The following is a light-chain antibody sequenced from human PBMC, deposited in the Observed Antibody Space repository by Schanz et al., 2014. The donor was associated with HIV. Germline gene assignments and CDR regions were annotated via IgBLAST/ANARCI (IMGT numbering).Light chain of an antibody. V-gene: IGKV3-15*01. CDR2: SAS. J-gene: IGKJ5*01. CDR3: QHYDDLPYA. Sequence: TVMTQSPATLSVSPGERATLSCTASQSVSNNLAWYQQKLGQAPRLLIHSASTRVTGIPARFSGSGSGTEFTLTISGLQSEDFATYYCQHYDDLPYAFGQGTRVEIK. CDR1: QSVSNN.